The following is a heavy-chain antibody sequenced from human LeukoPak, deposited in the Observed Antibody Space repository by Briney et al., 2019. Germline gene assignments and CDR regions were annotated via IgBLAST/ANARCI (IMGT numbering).Heavy chain of an antibody. Sequence: SETLSLTCTVSGYSISSGYYWGWIRQPPGKGLEWIGSIYYSGSIYSNPSLKSRVTISVDTSNNQFSLKLSSVTAADTAVYYCARDPYDHDYWGQGTLVTVSS. J-gene: IGHJ4*02. CDR2: IYYSGSI. D-gene: IGHD1-1*01. CDR3: ARDPYDHDY. V-gene: IGHV4-38-2*02. CDR1: GYSISSGYY.